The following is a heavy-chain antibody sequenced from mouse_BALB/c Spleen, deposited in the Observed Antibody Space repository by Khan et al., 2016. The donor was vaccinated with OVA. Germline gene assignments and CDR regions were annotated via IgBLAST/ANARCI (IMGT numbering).Heavy chain of an antibody. V-gene: IGHV1S137*01. CDR3: ERGNGNYGFAY. Sequence: QVQLKQSGAELVRPGVSVKISCKGSGYTFTDFAMHWVKQSPAKSLEWIGVISTYYGDANYNQKFKGKATMTVNKSSSTAYMELARLTSEASAIFYCERGNGNYGFAYWGQGTLVTVSA. D-gene: IGHD2-1*01. CDR2: ISTYYGDA. CDR1: GYTFTDFA. J-gene: IGHJ3*01.